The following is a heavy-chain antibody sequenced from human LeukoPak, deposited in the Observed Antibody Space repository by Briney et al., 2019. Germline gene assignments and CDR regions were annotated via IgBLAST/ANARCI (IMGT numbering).Heavy chain of an antibody. V-gene: IGHV3-7*01. CDR3: ARNSFAELMLLGSAYGMDV. Sequence: GGSLRLSCAASTFTSSGHWMSWVRQAPGKGLEWVANIKEDGSEKYYLDFVKGRFTISRDNAKNSLHLQINSLRVEDTAVYYCARNSFAELMLLGSAYGMDVWGQGTTVIVSS. CDR2: IKEDGSEK. CDR1: TFTSSGHW. J-gene: IGHJ6*02. D-gene: IGHD2-8*01.